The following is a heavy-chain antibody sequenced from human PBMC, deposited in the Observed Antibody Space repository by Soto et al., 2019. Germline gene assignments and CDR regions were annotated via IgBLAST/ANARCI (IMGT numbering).Heavy chain of an antibody. V-gene: IGHV4-31*03. CDR2: IYYTGST. J-gene: IGHJ4*02. Sequence: QVQLQESGPGLVKPSQTLSLTCTVSGDSVRNGGYYWNWIRQYPGKGLEWIGYIYYTGSTSYNPSLESRLTISADTSKNQFSLRLRSVTAADTAVYYCARAVAATLYVAYWGQGALVTISS. CDR1: GDSVRNGGYY. D-gene: IGHD2-15*01. CDR3: ARAVAATLYVAY.